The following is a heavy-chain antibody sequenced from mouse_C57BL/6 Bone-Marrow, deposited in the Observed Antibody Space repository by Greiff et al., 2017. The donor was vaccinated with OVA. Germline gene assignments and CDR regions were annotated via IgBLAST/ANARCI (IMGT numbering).Heavy chain of an antibody. CDR1: GFTFSSSG. Sequence: EVQVEESGGDLVKPGGSLKLSCAASGFTFSSSGLSWVRQTPDKRLGWVATTSRCGSYTYYPDSVKGRFRISRDNAKNTLYLQMSSLKSEDTAMYYCARHPGGFAYWGQGTLVTVSA. CDR2: TSRCGSYT. V-gene: IGHV5-6*01. CDR3: ARHPGGFAY. J-gene: IGHJ3*01.